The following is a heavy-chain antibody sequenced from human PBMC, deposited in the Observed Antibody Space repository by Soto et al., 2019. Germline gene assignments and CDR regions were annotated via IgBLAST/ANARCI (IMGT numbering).Heavy chain of an antibody. CDR3: ARGLVVAAAGSWFDP. Sequence: SETLSLTCTVSGGSISSGDYYWRWIRQPPGKGLEWIGYIYYSGSTYYNPSLKSRVTISVDTSKNQFSLKLSSVTAADTAVYYCARGLVVAAAGSWFDPWGQGTLVTVSS. D-gene: IGHD6-13*01. J-gene: IGHJ5*02. CDR1: GGSISSGDYY. V-gene: IGHV4-30-4*01. CDR2: IYYSGST.